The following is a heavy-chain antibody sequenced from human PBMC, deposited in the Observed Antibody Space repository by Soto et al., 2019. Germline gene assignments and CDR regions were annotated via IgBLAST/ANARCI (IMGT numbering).Heavy chain of an antibody. Sequence: SQTLSLTCAISGDSVSSNSAAWNSIRQSPSRCLEWLGRTYYRSKWYNDYAVSVKSRITINPDTYKNQCSLQLNTVTPEDTAVYYWPRDREVAVAAPYFDYGGQGTLVTVS. J-gene: IGHJ4*02. D-gene: IGHD6-19*01. CDR1: GDSVSSNSAA. CDR2: TYYRSKWYN. V-gene: IGHV6-1*01. CDR3: PRDREVAVAAPYFDY.